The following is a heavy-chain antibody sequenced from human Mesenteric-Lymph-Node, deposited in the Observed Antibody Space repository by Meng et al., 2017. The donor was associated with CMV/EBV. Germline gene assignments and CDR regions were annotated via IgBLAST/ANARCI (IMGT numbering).Heavy chain of an antibody. CDR2: MNPNSGNT. V-gene: IGHV1-8*03. D-gene: IGHD3-9*01. CDR3: ATGRLRYFDWLPYYYYGMDV. CDR1: GYTFTSYD. Sequence: ASVKVSCKASGYTFTSYDINWVRQATGQGLEWMGWMNPNSGNTGYAQKFQGRVTITRNTSISTAYMELSSLRSEDTAVYYCATGRLRYFDWLPYYYYGMDVWGQGTTVTVSS. J-gene: IGHJ6*02.